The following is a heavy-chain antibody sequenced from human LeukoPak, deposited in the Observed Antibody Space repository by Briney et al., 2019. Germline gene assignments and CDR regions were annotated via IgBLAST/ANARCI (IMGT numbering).Heavy chain of an antibody. D-gene: IGHD6-19*01. V-gene: IGHV3-9*01. CDR2: ISWNSGSI. CDR3: ARSWGTSGWENFDY. Sequence: PGGSLRLSCAASGFTFDDYAMHWVRQAPGKGLEWVSGISWNSGSIGYADSVKGRFTISRDNAKNSLYLQMNSLRAEDTAVYYCARSWGTSGWENFDYWGQGTLVTVSS. CDR1: GFTFDDYA. J-gene: IGHJ4*02.